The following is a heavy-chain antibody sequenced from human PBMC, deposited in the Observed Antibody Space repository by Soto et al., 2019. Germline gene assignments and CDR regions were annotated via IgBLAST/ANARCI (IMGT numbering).Heavy chain of an antibody. J-gene: IGHJ6*02. CDR2: IKSKTDGGTT. CDR3: TTDKTLVPTYGMDV. D-gene: IGHD5-12*01. V-gene: IGHV3-15*01. CDR1: GFTFSNAW. Sequence: KPGGSLRLSCAASGFTFSNAWMSWVRQAPGKGLEWVGRIKSKTDGGTTDYAAPVKGRFTISRDDSKNTLYLQMNSLKTEDTAVYYCTTDKTLVPTYGMDVWGQGTTVTVSS.